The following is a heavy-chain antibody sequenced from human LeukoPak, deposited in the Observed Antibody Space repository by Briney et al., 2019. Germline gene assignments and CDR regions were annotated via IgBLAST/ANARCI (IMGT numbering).Heavy chain of an antibody. D-gene: IGHD3-10*01. V-gene: IGHV3-7*01. CDR1: GFNFRNYW. Sequence: GGSLRLSCVASGFNFRNYWMSWVRQTPGKGLEWVANIKEDDSVKHYADSVKGRFTISRDDAKNSVYLQMNSLRVEDTAVYYCARDRPHYGNTHLFDPWGQGTLVTVSS. J-gene: IGHJ5*02. CDR2: IKEDDSVK. CDR3: ARDRPHYGNTHLFDP.